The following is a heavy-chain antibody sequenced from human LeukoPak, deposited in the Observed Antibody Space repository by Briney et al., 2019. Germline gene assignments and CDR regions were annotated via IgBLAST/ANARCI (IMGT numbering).Heavy chain of an antibody. J-gene: IGHJ6*02. CDR2: INPGNGGI. CDR1: GYSFTDYY. V-gene: IGHV1-2*02. CDR3: WRDRLRYLGLGSYYYGMDV. Sequence: ASVKVSCKTSGYSFTDYYMHCVRQAPGHGLEWMGWINPGNGGILYAQKFQGRVSMTRDTSISTAYIELNRLKSGGAAVYHCWRDRLRYLGLGSYYYGMDVWGQGTTVTVSS. D-gene: IGHD3-9*01.